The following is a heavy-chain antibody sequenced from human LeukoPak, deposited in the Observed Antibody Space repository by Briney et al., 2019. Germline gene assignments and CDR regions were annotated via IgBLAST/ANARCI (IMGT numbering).Heavy chain of an antibody. Sequence: TSQTLSLTCTVSGGSISNGSCYWSWIRQHPGKGLEWIGYIYYSGSTYYNPSLKSRVTISVDTSKNQFSLKLSSVTAADTAVYYCARGGYYDSSGYSDYWGQGTLVTVSS. V-gene: IGHV4-31*03. CDR2: IYYSGST. J-gene: IGHJ4*02. CDR1: GGSISNGSCY. CDR3: ARGGYYDSSGYSDY. D-gene: IGHD3-22*01.